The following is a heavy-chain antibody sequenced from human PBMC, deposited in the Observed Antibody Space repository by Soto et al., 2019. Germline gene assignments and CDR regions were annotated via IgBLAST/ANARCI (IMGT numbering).Heavy chain of an antibody. V-gene: IGHV4-31*03. Sequence: QVRLQDSGPGLVKPSQTLSLTCTVSGGSITSDGYYWACIRQHPSKVLEWIGDFYYNRSFYYNTSIKRRLTISVDTSKFHFSLSLPSVTAADTAVYYCARVAGSSLKYWGQGILVVVSS. CDR2: FYYNRSF. CDR1: GGSITSDGYY. CDR3: ARVAGSSLKY. J-gene: IGHJ4*02.